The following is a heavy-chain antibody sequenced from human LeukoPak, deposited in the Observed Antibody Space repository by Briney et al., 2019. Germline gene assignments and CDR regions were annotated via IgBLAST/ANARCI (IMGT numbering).Heavy chain of an antibody. Sequence: GGSLRLSCAASGFTFSSYAMHWVRQAPGRGLECLTLISYDETSKYYADSVKGRFTISRDNSKNTLYLQMDSLRAEDTAVYYCARDWQLDFWGQGTLVTVSS. CDR2: ISYDETSK. CDR1: GFTFSSYA. J-gene: IGHJ4*02. V-gene: IGHV3-30-3*01. CDR3: ARDWQLDF. D-gene: IGHD6-13*01.